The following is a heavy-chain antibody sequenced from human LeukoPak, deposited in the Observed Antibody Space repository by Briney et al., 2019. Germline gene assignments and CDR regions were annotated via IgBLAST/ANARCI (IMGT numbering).Heavy chain of an antibody. Sequence: SETLSLTCAVYGGSFSGYYWSWIRQPPGKGLEWVGYIYYSGSTYYNPSLKSRVNISVDTSKNQFSLKLSSVTAADTAVYYCARSRRIGENGMDVWGQGTTVTVSS. J-gene: IGHJ6*02. CDR2: IYYSGST. D-gene: IGHD3-16*01. V-gene: IGHV4-59*06. CDR3: ARSRRIGENGMDV. CDR1: GGSFSGYY.